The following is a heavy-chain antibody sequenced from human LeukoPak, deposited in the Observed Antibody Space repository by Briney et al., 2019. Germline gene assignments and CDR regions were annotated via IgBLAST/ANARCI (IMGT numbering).Heavy chain of an antibody. Sequence: SETLSLTCYVSDGSLNSYYWSWIRRPPGEGLEWIGYIYYNGNTNDSPSLKSRVTMSVDTSKNLFSLKVSSVTAADTAVYYCARGRSNYYGMDVWGQGTTVTVSS. V-gene: IGHV4-59*01. D-gene: IGHD1-26*01. CDR1: DGSLNSYY. CDR3: ARGRSNYYGMDV. J-gene: IGHJ6*02. CDR2: IYYNGNT.